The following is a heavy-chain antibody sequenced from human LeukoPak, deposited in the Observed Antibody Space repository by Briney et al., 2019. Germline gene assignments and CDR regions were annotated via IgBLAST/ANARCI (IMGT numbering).Heavy chain of an antibody. CDR2: ISYDGSNK. CDR1: GFDFSSYG. Sequence: GESLKISCVASGFDFSSYGMHWVRQAPGKGLEWVAVISYDGSNKYYADSVKGRFTISRDNSKNTLYLQMNSLRAEDTAVYYCAKERLLSGVYYYYYGMDVWGQGTTVTVSS. J-gene: IGHJ6*02. D-gene: IGHD5-12*01. CDR3: AKERLLSGVYYYYYGMDV. V-gene: IGHV3-30*18.